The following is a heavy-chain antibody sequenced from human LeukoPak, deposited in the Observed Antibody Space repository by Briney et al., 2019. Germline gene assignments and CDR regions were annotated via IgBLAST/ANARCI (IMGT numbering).Heavy chain of an antibody. D-gene: IGHD6-13*01. V-gene: IGHV3-30*02. Sequence: GGSLRLSCAASGFTFSSYGMHWVRQAPGKGLEWVAFIRYDGSNKYYADSVKGRFTISRDNSKNTLYLQMNSLRAEDTAVYYCAKDHSAAAAHFDYWGQGTLVTVSS. CDR2: IRYDGSNK. J-gene: IGHJ4*02. CDR3: AKDHSAAAAHFDY. CDR1: GFTFSSYG.